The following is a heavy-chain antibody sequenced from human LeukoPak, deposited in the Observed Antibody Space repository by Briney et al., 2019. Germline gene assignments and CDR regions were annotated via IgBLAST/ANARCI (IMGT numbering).Heavy chain of an antibody. CDR1: GFTFSSYA. CDR3: AKPYSSSWAAAFDI. D-gene: IGHD6-13*01. V-gene: IGHV3-23*01. CDR2: ISGSGGST. Sequence: QAGGSLRLSCAASGFTFSSYAMSWVRQAPGKGLEWVSAISGSGGSTYYADSVKGRFTISRDNSKDTLFLQMNSLRAEDTAVYYCAKPYSSSWAAAFDIWGQGTMVTVSS. J-gene: IGHJ3*02.